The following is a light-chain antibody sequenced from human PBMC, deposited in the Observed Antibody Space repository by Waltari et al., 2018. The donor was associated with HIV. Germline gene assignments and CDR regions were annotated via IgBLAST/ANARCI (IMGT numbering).Light chain of an antibody. CDR3: CSYAGTYTYVL. CDR1: SSDVGGYDS. J-gene: IGLJ3*02. Sequence: QSALTQPRSVSGSPGPSVTISCTGPSSDVGGYDSVSWYLQHPGKVPKLIIYEVIKRPSGVPDRFSGSKSGNTASLTISGLQTEDEADYFCCSYAGTYTYVLFGGGTKLTVL. CDR2: EVI. V-gene: IGLV2-11*01.